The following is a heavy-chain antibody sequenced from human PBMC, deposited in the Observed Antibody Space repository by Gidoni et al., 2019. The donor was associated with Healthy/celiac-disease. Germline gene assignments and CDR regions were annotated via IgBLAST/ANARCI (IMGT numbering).Heavy chain of an antibody. Sequence: QVQLQQWGAGLLKPSETLSLTCAVYGGSFSGYSWSWIRQPPGKGLEWIGEINHSGSTNYNPSLKSRVTISVDTSKNQFSLKLSSVTAADTAVYYCARGRGADIVVVVAAPFDYWGQGTLVTVSS. V-gene: IGHV4-34*01. CDR2: INHSGST. D-gene: IGHD2-15*01. CDR3: ARGRGADIVVVVAAPFDY. CDR1: GGSFSGYS. J-gene: IGHJ4*02.